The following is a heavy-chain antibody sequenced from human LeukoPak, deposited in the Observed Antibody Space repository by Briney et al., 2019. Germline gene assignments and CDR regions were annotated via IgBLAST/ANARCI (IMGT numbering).Heavy chain of an antibody. J-gene: IGHJ4*02. V-gene: IGHV3-30-3*01. D-gene: IGHD2-2*01. CDR1: GFTFSSYA. CDR2: ISYDGSNK. Sequence: PGGSLRLSCAASGFTFSSYAMHWVRQAPGKGLEWVAVISYDGSNKYYADSVKGRFTISRDNSKNTLYLEMSSLRAEETAVYYCARSPGEYQLLPSLYFDYWGQGTLVTVSS. CDR3: ARSPGEYQLLPSLYFDY.